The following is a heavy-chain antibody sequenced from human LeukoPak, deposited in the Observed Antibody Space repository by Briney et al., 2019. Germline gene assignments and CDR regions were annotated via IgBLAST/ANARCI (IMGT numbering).Heavy chain of an antibody. Sequence: GASVKVSCKASGYTFTSYYMHWVRQAPGQGLEWMGIINPSGGSTSYAQKFQGRVTMTRDTSTSTVYMELSSLRSEDTAVYYCARAGVVSAAIARTQNFDYWGQGTLVTVSS. V-gene: IGHV1-46*01. J-gene: IGHJ4*02. CDR3: ARAGVVSAAIARTQNFDY. D-gene: IGHD2-2*01. CDR2: INPSGGST. CDR1: GYTFTSYY.